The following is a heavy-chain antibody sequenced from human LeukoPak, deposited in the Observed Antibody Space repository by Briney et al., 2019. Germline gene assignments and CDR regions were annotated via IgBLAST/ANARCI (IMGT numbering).Heavy chain of an antibody. D-gene: IGHD6-13*01. J-gene: IGHJ4*02. CDR1: GFTFSSYA. V-gene: IGHV3-30*04. Sequence: GGSLRLSCAASGFTFSSYAMHWVRQAPGKGLEWVAVISYDGSNKYYADSVKGRFTISRDNSKNTLYLQMNSLRAEDTAVYYCAQLGYYFDYWGQGTLVTVSS. CDR2: ISYDGSNK. CDR3: AQLGYYFDY.